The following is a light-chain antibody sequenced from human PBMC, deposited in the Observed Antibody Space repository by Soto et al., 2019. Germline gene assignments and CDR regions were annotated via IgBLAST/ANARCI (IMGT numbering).Light chain of an antibody. CDR2: NNH. V-gene: IGLV1-44*01. CDR1: SSNIGGNT. Sequence: QSVLTQPSSASGTPGQRVTISCSGGSSNIGGNTAHWYQQFPGTAPKLLIYNNHHRPSGVPDRFSGSKSGTSASLAISGLQSEDEAMYYCAAWDDSLRGPVFGEGTKLTVL. CDR3: AAWDDSLRGPV. J-gene: IGLJ2*01.